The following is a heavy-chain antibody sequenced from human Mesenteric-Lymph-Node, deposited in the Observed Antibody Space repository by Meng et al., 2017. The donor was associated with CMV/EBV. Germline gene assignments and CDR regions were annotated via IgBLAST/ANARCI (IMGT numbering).Heavy chain of an antibody. D-gene: IGHD2/OR15-2a*01. CDR3: ARDRNRWGLFDF. CDR1: GASVTIGGYC. CDR2: VYYSGST. Sequence: VAGASVTIGGYCWSWIRQPPVKGLEWIGHVYYSGSTDDNPSLKSRVTISLDTSKNQFSLRLNSVTAADTAVYYCARDRNRWGLFDFWGQGALVTVSS. J-gene: IGHJ4*02. V-gene: IGHV4-61*08.